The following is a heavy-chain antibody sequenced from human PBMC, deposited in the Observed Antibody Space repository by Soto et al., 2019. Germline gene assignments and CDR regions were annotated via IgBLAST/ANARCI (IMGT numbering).Heavy chain of an antibody. CDR2: VYGGGST. J-gene: IGHJ4*02. D-gene: IGHD2-21*01. CDR3: ARGQPPPYLRPVNY. Sequence: SETLSLTCTVSGDSISSGGFSWTWIRQPPGKGLEWIGYVYGGGSTYYNPSLRNRVTISVDRSRNQFSLKLTSMTAADTAVYYCARGQPPPYLRPVNYWGQGALVTVSS. V-gene: IGHV4-30-2*01. CDR1: GDSISSGGFS.